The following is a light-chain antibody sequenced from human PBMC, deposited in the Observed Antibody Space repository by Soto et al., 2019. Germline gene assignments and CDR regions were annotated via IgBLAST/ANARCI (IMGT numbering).Light chain of an antibody. CDR2: DAS. CDR1: QDINNF. CDR3: QQYDHLLLS. Sequence: DIQMTQSPSSLSASVGDRVTITCQASQDINNFLHWYQQKPGKAPKLLIYDASNLETGVPSRFSGSGSGTHFTFTISSLQPEDIATYYCQQYDHLLLSFGGGTKVEIK. J-gene: IGKJ4*01. V-gene: IGKV1-33*01.